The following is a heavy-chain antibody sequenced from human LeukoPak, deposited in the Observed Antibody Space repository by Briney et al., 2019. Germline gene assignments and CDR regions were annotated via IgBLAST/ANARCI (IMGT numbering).Heavy chain of an antibody. J-gene: IGHJ3*02. CDR2: ISGSGDDT. CDR3: AKDLGKHYYDSSGYCLDI. CDR1: GFTFRQYA. Sequence: GGSLRLSCAASGFTFRQYAMSWVRQAPGKGLEWVSGISGSGDDTYYTDSVKGRFTISRDNSNNTMYLQMNNLRSEDTAVYYCAKDLGKHYYDSSGYCLDIGGQGTMVTVSS. V-gene: IGHV3-23*01. D-gene: IGHD3-22*01.